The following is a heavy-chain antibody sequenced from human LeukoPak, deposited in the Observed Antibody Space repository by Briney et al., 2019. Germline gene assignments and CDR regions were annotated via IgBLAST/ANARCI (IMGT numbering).Heavy chain of an antibody. CDR3: VRDRVKWLVYYYGMDV. V-gene: IGHV4-34*01. J-gene: IGHJ6*02. CDR2: INHSGSI. CDR1: GGSFSGCY. D-gene: IGHD6-19*01. Sequence: SETLSLTCAVYGGSFSGCYWSWIRQPPGKGLKWIGEINHSGSINYNPSLKSRVTISVDTSKNQFSLKLSSVTAADTAVYYCVRDRVKWLVYYYGMDVWGQGTTVTVSS.